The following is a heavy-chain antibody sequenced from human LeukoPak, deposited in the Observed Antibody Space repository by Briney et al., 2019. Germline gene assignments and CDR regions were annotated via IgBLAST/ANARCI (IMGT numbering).Heavy chain of an antibody. D-gene: IGHD3-22*01. J-gene: IGHJ4*02. Sequence: PGRSLRLSCVASGFTFDDYAMHWVRQAPGKGLEWVSGISWNSGSIGYADSVKGRFTISRDNAKNSLYLQMNSLRAEDTALYYCAKDNYYDSSGYYSGFDYWGQGTLVTVSS. CDR1: GFTFDDYA. CDR3: AKDNYYDSSGYYSGFDY. CDR2: ISWNSGSI. V-gene: IGHV3-9*01.